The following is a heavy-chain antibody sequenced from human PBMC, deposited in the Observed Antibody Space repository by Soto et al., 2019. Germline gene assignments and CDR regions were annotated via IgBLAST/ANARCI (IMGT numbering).Heavy chain of an antibody. D-gene: IGHD2-2*01. CDR2: MSGSGDYI. V-gene: IGHV3-23*01. CDR1: GFTFSTKT. Sequence: PGGSLRLSCVASGFTFSTKTMSWICQAPGKGLEWVSAMSGSGDYISYTDSVQSRFAISRDNSKSTLFLQMTSLRVAATAAYYCAQLQYELQDWGQGTLVTVSS. J-gene: IGHJ4*02. CDR3: AQLQYELQD.